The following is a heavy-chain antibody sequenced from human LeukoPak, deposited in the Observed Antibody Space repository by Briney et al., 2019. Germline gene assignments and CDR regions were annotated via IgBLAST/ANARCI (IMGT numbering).Heavy chain of an antibody. CDR2: MNPNSGNT. V-gene: IGHV1-8*01. CDR3: ARGSDDFWSGSPFGY. Sequence: ASVKVSCKASGYTFTSYDISWVRQATGQGLEWMGWMNPNSGNTGYAQKFQGRVTMTRNTSISTAYMELSSLRSEDTAVYYCARGSDDFWSGSPFGYWGQGTLVTVSS. J-gene: IGHJ4*02. D-gene: IGHD3-3*01. CDR1: GYTFTSYD.